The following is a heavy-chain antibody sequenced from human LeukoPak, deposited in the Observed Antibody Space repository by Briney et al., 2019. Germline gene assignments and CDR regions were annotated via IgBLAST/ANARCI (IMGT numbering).Heavy chain of an antibody. CDR2: IKQDGSEK. CDR1: GFTFSSYA. CDR3: ARGSEYTSSTNYYFDY. J-gene: IGHJ4*02. V-gene: IGHV3-7*01. D-gene: IGHD6-6*01. Sequence: GGSLRLSCAASGFTFSSYAMSWVRQAPGKGLEWVANIKQDGSEKHYVDSVKGRFTISRDNAKKSLFLHMNSLRVEDTAVYYRARGSEYTSSTNYYFDYWGQGTLVTVSS.